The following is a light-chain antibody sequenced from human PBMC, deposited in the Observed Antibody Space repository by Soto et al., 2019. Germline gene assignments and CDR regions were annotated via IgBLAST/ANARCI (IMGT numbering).Light chain of an antibody. J-gene: IGKJ5*01. V-gene: IGKV3D-20*01. CDR3: QQYGSSPPGT. CDR2: DAS. Sequence: EIVFTQSPGTLSLSPGERATLSCRASQSVSYYLAWYQQKPGLAPRLLIYDASSRAIGIPDRFSGGGSGTDFTLTISRLEPEDFAVYYCQQYGSSPPGTFGQGTRLEIK. CDR1: QSVSYY.